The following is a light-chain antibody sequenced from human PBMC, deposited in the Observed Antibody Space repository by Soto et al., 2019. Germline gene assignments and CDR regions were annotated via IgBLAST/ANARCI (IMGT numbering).Light chain of an antibody. V-gene: IGKV1-5*03. Sequence: DIKITQSPSTLSESVGDRFTITCRPSQGISSRLAWYQQKPGKAPKLLIYKASSLESGVPSRFSGSGSGTEFTLTISSLQPDDFATYYCQQYNSYPWTFGQGTKVEIK. CDR3: QQYNSYPWT. CDR2: KAS. CDR1: QGISSR. J-gene: IGKJ1*01.